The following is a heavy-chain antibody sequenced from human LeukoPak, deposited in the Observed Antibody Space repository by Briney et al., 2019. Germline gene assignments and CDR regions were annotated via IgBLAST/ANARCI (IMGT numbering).Heavy chain of an antibody. V-gene: IGHV1-18*01. CDR1: GYTFTSYG. J-gene: IGHJ5*02. D-gene: IGHD2-2*02. Sequence: ASVKVSCKASGYTFTSYGISWVRQAPGQGLEGMGWISAYNGNTNYAQKLQGRVTMTIDTSTSTAYMELRSLRSDDTAVYYCARDTCSSTSCYTSWFDPWGQGTLVTVSS. CDR2: ISAYNGNT. CDR3: ARDTCSSTSCYTSWFDP.